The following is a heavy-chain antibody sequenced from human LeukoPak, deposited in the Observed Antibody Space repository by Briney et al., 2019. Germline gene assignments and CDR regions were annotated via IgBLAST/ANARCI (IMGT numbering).Heavy chain of an antibody. CDR3: ARDGGVLLWFGDPRPTVHPFDY. D-gene: IGHD3-10*01. CDR1: GLTLGSYA. Sequence: GRSLRPSCADSGLTLGSYAMKWVGQAPGKGLEGVEVISYYGGNKYYADSVKGRFTISRDNSKNTLYLQINSLRAEDTAVYYCARDGGVLLWFGDPRPTVHPFDYWGQRTLVTVSS. V-gene: IGHV3-30-3*01. CDR2: ISYYGGNK. J-gene: IGHJ4*02.